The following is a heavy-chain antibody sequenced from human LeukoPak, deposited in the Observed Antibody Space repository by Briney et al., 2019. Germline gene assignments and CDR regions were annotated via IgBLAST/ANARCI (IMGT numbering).Heavy chain of an antibody. Sequence: GASVKVSCKASGYTFTSYDINWVRQATGQGLEWMGWMNPNSGNTGYAQKFQGRVTMTRNTSISTAYMELSSLRSEDTAVYYCARRRSSIAAFYYYMDVWGKGTTVTVSS. CDR1: GYTFTSYD. V-gene: IGHV1-8*01. D-gene: IGHD6-6*01. CDR2: MNPNSGNT. J-gene: IGHJ6*03. CDR3: ARRRSSIAAFYYYMDV.